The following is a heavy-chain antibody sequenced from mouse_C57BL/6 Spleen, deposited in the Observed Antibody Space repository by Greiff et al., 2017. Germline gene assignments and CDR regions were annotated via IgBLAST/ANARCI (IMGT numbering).Heavy chain of an antibody. J-gene: IGHJ3*02. Sequence: VQLQQPGAELVKPGASVKVSCKASGYTFTSYWMHWVQQRPGQGLEWIGRIHPSDSDTNYNQKFKGKATLTVDKSSSTAYMQLSSLTSEDSAVYYGAEVLGTTVVARGGYWGQGTLVTVSA. CDR1: GYTFTSYW. CDR2: IHPSDSDT. V-gene: IGHV1-74*01. D-gene: IGHD1-1*01. CDR3: AEVLGTTVVARGGY.